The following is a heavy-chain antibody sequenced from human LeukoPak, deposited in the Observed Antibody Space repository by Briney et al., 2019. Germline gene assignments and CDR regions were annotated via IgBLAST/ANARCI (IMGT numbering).Heavy chain of an antibody. D-gene: IGHD3-10*01. J-gene: IGHJ4*02. CDR3: AREGGYYGR. Sequence: GGSLRLSCAASGFTFDDYAMHWVRQAPGKGLEWVSGISWNSGSIGYADSVKGRFTISRDNAKNSLYLQMNSLRAEDTAVYYCAREGGYYGRWGQGTLVTVSS. CDR2: ISWNSGSI. CDR1: GFTFDDYA. V-gene: IGHV3-9*01.